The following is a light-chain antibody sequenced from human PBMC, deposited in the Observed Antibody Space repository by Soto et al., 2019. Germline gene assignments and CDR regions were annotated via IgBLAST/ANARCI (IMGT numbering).Light chain of an antibody. CDR2: DAS. CDR1: QSISRY. Sequence: EIVLTQSPDTLSLSPGERATLSCRASQSISRYLAWYQQKPGQTPRLLIYDASNRATGVPARFSGGGSGTDFPLTISSLEAEDFAVYYCQQRGDWPRTFGQGSKVEIK. CDR3: QQRGDWPRT. V-gene: IGKV3-11*01. J-gene: IGKJ1*01.